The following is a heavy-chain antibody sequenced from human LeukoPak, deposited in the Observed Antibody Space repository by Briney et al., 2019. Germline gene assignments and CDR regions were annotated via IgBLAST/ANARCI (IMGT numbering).Heavy chain of an antibody. Sequence: GGYLRLSGAASGFTFSSYAMSWVRQAPGKGLEWVSSISGSGGDTYHADSVKGRFTISRDNSKNTLYLQMNSLRAEDTDIYYCARHFYYDDSGYYVRPLDSWGQGTLVTVSS. CDR1: GFTFSSYA. D-gene: IGHD3-22*01. CDR3: ARHFYYDDSGYYVRPLDS. V-gene: IGHV3-23*01. J-gene: IGHJ4*02. CDR2: ISGSGGDT.